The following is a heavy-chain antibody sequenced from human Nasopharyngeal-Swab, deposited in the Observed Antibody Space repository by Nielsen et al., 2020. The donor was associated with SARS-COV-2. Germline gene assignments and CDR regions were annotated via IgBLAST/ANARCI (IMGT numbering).Heavy chain of an antibody. Sequence: GESLKISCVASGFTFSSFWMHWVRQVPGKGLVWISRISGDGSSTSYADSVKGRLTISRDNAKNTLYLQINTLTGEDTAAYHCARGSGPHGSWDYWGQGTLVTVSS. CDR3: ARGSGPHGSWDY. CDR1: GFTFSSFW. D-gene: IGHD1-26*01. V-gene: IGHV3-74*01. CDR2: ISGDGSST. J-gene: IGHJ4*02.